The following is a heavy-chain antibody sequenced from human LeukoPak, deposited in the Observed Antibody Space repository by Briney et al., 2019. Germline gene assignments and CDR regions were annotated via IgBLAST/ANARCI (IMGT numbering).Heavy chain of an antibody. CDR2: ISGSGGST. CDR3: AKDRYCSSTSCYTLDY. V-gene: IGHV3-23*01. D-gene: IGHD2-2*02. CDR1: GFTFSSYA. Sequence: PGGSLRLSCAASGFTFSSYAMSWVRQAPGKGLEWVSAISGSGGSTYYADSVKGRFTISRDNSKNTLYLQMNSLRAEDTAVYYCAKDRYCSSTSCYTLDYWGQGTLVTVSS. J-gene: IGHJ4*02.